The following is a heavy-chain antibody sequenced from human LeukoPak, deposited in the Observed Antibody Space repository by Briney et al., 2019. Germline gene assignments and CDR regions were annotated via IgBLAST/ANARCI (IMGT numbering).Heavy chain of an antibody. V-gene: IGHV4-31*03. J-gene: IGHJ3*02. Sequence: SQTLSLTCTVSGGSISSGGYYWSWIRQHPGKGLEWIGYIYYSGSTSYSPTLKSRVTISVGTSKSQFSLKLSSVTAADTAVYYCARTPWQSNAFDIWGQGTMVTVSS. CDR3: ARTPWQSNAFDI. CDR2: IYYSGST. D-gene: IGHD2-15*01. CDR1: GGSISSGGYY.